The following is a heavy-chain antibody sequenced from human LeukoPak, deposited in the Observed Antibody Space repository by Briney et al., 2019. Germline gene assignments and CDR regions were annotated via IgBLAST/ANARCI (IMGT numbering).Heavy chain of an antibody. D-gene: IGHD3-22*01. V-gene: IGHV3-30-3*01. CDR1: GFTFSSYA. CDR2: ISYDGSNK. CDR3: ARGMIVVAPRLSEYYFDY. Sequence: GGSLRLSCAASGFTFSSYAMHWVRQAPGKGLEWVAVISYDGSNKYYVDSVKGRFTISRDNSKNTLYLQMNSLRAEDTAVYYCARGMIVVAPRLSEYYFDYWGQGTLVTVSS. J-gene: IGHJ4*02.